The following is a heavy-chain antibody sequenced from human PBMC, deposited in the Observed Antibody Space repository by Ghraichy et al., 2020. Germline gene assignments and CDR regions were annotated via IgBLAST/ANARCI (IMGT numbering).Heavy chain of an antibody. CDR1: GYSFTSYW. J-gene: IGHJ4*02. D-gene: IGHD1-26*01. Sequence: AESLNISCKGSGYSFTSYWIVWVRQMPGKGLEWMGIIYPGDSDTRYSPSFQGQVTISADKSISTAYLQWGSLKASDTAIYYCARLGGSHLYYFDYWGQGTLATVSS. CDR3: ARLGGSHLYYFDY. V-gene: IGHV5-51*01. CDR2: IYPGDSDT.